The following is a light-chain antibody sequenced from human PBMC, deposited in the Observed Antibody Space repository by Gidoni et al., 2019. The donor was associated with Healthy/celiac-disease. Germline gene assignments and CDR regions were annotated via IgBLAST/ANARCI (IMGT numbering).Light chain of an antibody. Sequence: DIASTQSTDSLSGSLCETATIKCKSSQTVLDSSNNKNYLAWYQQKPGQPPKLLIYWASTRESGVPDRFSGSGSGTDFTLTISSLQAEDVAVYYCQQYYSTPQAFGQXTRLEIK. CDR1: QTVLDSSNNKNY. CDR3: QQYYSTPQA. CDR2: WAS. V-gene: IGKV4-1*01. J-gene: IGKJ5*01.